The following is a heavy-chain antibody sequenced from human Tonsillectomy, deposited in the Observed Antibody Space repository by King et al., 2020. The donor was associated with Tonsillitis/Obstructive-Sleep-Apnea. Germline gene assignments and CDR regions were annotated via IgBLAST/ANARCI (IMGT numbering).Heavy chain of an antibody. V-gene: IGHV3-30*04. J-gene: IGHJ2*01. Sequence: VQLVESGGGVVQPGRSLRLSCAASGFTFSSYAMHWVRQAPGKGLEWVAVISYDGSNKYYADSVKGRFTISRDNSKNTLYLQMTSLRVDDTAVYYCSRPSGERCSSASCYSWYFDVWGRGTLVTVSS. D-gene: IGHD2-2*01. CDR2: ISYDGSNK. CDR1: GFTFSSYA. CDR3: SRPSGERCSSASCYSWYFDV.